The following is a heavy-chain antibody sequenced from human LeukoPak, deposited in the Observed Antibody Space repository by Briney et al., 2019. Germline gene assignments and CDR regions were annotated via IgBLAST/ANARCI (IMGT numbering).Heavy chain of an antibody. CDR1: GYTFTSYG. CDR2: ISAYNGNT. J-gene: IGHJ4*02. CDR3: AREQWLVHPLDY. D-gene: IGHD6-19*01. V-gene: IGHV1-18*01. Sequence: ASVKVSCKASGYTFTSYGISWVRQAPGQGLEWMGWISAYNGNTNYAQKLQGRATMTTDTSTSTAYMELRSLRSDDTAVYYCAREQWLVHPLDYWGQGTLVTVSS.